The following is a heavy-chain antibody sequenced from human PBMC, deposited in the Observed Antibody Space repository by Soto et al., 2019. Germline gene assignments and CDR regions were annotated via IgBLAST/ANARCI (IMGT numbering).Heavy chain of an antibody. CDR2: IYYSGST. Sequence: TLSLTCTVSGGSISSGGYYWSWIRQHPGKGLEWIGYIYYSGSTYYNPSLKSRVTISVDTSKNQFSLKLSSVTAADTAVYYCASDFSSYDYLTFYGMDVWGQGTTVTVSS. D-gene: IGHD5-12*01. V-gene: IGHV4-31*03. CDR3: ASDFSSYDYLTFYGMDV. J-gene: IGHJ6*02. CDR1: GGSISSGGYY.